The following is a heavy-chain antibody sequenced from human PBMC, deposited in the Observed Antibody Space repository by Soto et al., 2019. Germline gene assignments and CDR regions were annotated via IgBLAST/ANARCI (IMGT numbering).Heavy chain of an antibody. D-gene: IGHD3-10*01. V-gene: IGHV1-46*02. CDR1: GYSFNSYY. Sequence: QVQLVQSGAEVKKPGASAKVACKASGYSFNSYYMHWVRQAPGQGHEWMGVINPSGASTSYAQKFQGRVTMTSDTSTSTVYMELSSLRSEDTALYYCASDYNAYQRQHVFDIWGQGTLVTVSS. CDR2: INPSGAST. CDR3: ASDYNAYQRQHVFDI. J-gene: IGHJ3*02.